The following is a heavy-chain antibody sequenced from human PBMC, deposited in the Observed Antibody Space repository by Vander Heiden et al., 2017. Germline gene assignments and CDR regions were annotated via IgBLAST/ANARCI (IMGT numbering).Heavy chain of an antibody. V-gene: IGHV3-7*01. CDR1: GFTFSHYW. Sequence: EVQLVESGGGLVQPGGSLRLSCAASGFTFSHYWMSWVRQAAGKGLECVANIKQDGSEKYYVDSVKGRFIISRDNAKNSLYLQMNSLRAEDTAVYFCAGEYYDLWSGSYGMEVWGQGTTVTVSS. J-gene: IGHJ6*02. D-gene: IGHD3-3*01. CDR3: AGEYYDLWSGSYGMEV. CDR2: IKQDGSEK.